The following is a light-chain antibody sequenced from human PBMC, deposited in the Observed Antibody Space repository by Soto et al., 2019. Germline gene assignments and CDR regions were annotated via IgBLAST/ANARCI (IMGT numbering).Light chain of an antibody. Sequence: EIGLTQSPGTLSLSPGERATLSCRASQSVSSSYLAWYQQKPGQAPRLLIYGASSRATGVPARFSGSGSETEFTLTIRSLQSEDFAVYFCQQYNNWPSFGQGTRLEIK. V-gene: IGKV3-15*01. CDR2: GAS. CDR3: QQYNNWPS. J-gene: IGKJ5*01. CDR1: QSVSSSY.